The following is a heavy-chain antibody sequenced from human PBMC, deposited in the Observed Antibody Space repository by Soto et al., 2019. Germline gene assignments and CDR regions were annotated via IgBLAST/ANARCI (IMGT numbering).Heavy chain of an antibody. CDR2: IYYSGST. D-gene: IGHD3-9*01. CDR1: GGSISSYY. V-gene: IGHV4-59*01. J-gene: IGHJ4*02. CDR3: ARVRASHPDYDILTGYTYYFDY. Sequence: SETLSLTCTVSGGSISSYYWSWIRQPPGKGLEWIGYIYYSGSTNYNPSLKSRVTTSVDTSKNQFSLKLSSVTAADTALYYCARVRASHPDYDILTGYTYYFDYWGQGTLVTVSS.